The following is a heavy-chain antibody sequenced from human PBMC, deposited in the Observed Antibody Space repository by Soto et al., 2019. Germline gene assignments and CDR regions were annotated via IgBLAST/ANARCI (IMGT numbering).Heavy chain of an antibody. CDR1: GGSISNYY. D-gene: IGHD3-3*01. Sequence: SETLSLTCTVSGGSISNYYWSWIRQTPGKGLEWIGYMYYSGSTKYNPSLKSRVTISVDTSKNQFSLKLSSVPAADTAVYYCARGGFWEYREVRYYYYMDVWGKGTTVTVSS. V-gene: IGHV4-59*08. CDR3: ARGGFWEYREVRYYYYMDV. CDR2: MYYSGST. J-gene: IGHJ6*03.